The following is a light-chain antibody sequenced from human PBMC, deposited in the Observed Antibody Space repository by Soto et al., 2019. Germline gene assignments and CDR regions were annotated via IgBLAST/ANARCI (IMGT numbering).Light chain of an antibody. CDR2: GAS. V-gene: IGKV3-20*01. CDR1: QSLSSNY. J-gene: IGKJ5*01. CDR3: QQYDNSIT. Sequence: IVLTQSPGTLSLSPGETATLSCRASQSLSSNYLAWYHQKPGQTARLLIYGASSRATGIPDRFSGSGSGTDFTLTISRLEPEDFAVYYCQQYDNSITFGQGTRLE.